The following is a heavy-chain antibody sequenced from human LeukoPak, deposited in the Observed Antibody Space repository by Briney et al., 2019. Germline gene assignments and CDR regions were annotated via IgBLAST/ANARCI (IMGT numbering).Heavy chain of an antibody. V-gene: IGHV4-59*01. CDR3: ARDLPVTKGSPGGFDY. Sequence: SETLSLTCAVYGGSFSGYYWSWIRQPPGKGLEWIGYIYYSGSTNYNPSLKSRVTISVDTSKNQFSLKLSSVTAADTAVYYCARDLPVTKGSPGGFDYWGQGTLVTVSS. CDR1: GGSFSGYY. J-gene: IGHJ4*02. CDR2: IYYSGST. D-gene: IGHD3-16*01.